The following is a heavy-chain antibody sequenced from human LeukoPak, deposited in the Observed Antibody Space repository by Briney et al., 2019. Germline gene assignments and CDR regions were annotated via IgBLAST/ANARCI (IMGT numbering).Heavy chain of an antibody. CDR1: GYTFTGYY. CDR2: INPNSGGT. D-gene: IGHD2-15*01. J-gene: IGHJ4*02. V-gene: IGHV1-2*06. Sequence: ASVKVSCKASGYTFTGYYMHWLRQAPGQGLEWMGRINPNSGGTNYAQKFQGRVTMTRDTSISTAYMELSRLRSDDTAVYYCARGAYCSGGSCLQPKRYDYWGQGTLVTVSS. CDR3: ARGAYCSGGSCLQPKRYDY.